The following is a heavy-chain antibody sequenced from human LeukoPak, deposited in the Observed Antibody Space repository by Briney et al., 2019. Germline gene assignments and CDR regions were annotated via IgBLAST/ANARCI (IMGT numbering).Heavy chain of an antibody. CDR1: GGSVTSTNW. D-gene: IGHD3-3*01. CDR3: AREGGFYRPLDY. Sequence: SETLSLTCGVSGGSVTSTNWWTWVRQPAGKGLEWIGEVHLDGRTNYNPSLKSRLTMSVDLSENHISLKLTSVTAADTAVYYCAREGGFYRPLDYSGQGTLVTVSS. J-gene: IGHJ4*02. CDR2: VHLDGRT. V-gene: IGHV4-4*02.